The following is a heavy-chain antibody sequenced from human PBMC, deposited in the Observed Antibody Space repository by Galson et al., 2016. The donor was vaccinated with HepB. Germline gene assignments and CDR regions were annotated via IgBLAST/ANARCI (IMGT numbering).Heavy chain of an antibody. CDR1: GDSIRSSSYY. D-gene: IGHD4-17*01. J-gene: IGHJ4*02. Sequence: TLSLTCTVSGDSIRSSSYYWGWIRQPPGKGLEWIGNIYYSGSTYYNSSLKSRVTISVDTSKNQFSLKLSSVTAADTAVYYCARLGRDYGDYVVYFDYWGQGTLVTVSS. CDR2: IYYSGST. V-gene: IGHV4-39*07. CDR3: ARLGRDYGDYVVYFDY.